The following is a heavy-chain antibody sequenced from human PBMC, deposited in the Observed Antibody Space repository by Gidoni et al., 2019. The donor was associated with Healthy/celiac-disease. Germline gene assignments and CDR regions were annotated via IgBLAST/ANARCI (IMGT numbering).Heavy chain of an antibody. J-gene: IGHJ6*02. Sequence: QVQLVESGGGVVQPGRSLRLPWAASGFTFSSSAMHWVRQAQGKGLEWVAVISYDGSNKYYADSVKGPFTISRDNSKNTLYLQMNSLRAEDTAVYYCARDPGYCSGGSCYHGMDVWGQGTTVTVSS. CDR3: ARDPGYCSGGSCYHGMDV. V-gene: IGHV3-30*04. CDR2: ISYDGSNK. D-gene: IGHD2-15*01. CDR1: GFTFSSSA.